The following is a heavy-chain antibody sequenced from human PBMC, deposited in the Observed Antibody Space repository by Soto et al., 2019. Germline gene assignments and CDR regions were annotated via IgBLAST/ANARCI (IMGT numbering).Heavy chain of an antibody. D-gene: IGHD3-10*01. CDR2: INPSGAST. Sequence: GASVKVSCKASGYSFNSYYMHWVRQAPGQGPEWMGVINPSGASTSCAQKFQGRVTMTRDTSTSTVHMELSSLRSEDTALYYCASDYNAYQRQHVFDIWGQGTLVTVSS. CDR1: GYSFNSYY. CDR3: ASDYNAYQRQHVFDI. J-gene: IGHJ3*02. V-gene: IGHV1-46*02.